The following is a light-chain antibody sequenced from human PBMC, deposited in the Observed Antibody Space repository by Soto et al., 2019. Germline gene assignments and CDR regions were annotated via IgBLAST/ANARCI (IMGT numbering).Light chain of an antibody. Sequence: IVLKQSPGTLSLSPGERATLSCRASQSFSSTYLAWYQQKPGQAPRLLIYGASSRATGIPDRFSGSGSGTDFTLTISRLEPEDFAVYYCQHYGSSRTFGQGTMVDI. CDR3: QHYGSSRT. V-gene: IGKV3-20*01. CDR1: QSFSSTY. CDR2: GAS. J-gene: IGKJ1*01.